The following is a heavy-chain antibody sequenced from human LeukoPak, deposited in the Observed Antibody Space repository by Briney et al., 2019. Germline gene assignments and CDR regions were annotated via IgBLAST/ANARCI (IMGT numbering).Heavy chain of an antibody. CDR1: GLTFSSYW. CDR2: INSDGSST. J-gene: IGHJ4*02. CDR3: AYISDIVLMEVDY. V-gene: IGHV3-74*01. D-gene: IGHD2-8*01. Sequence: GGCLRLSCAASGLTFSSYWMHWVPQAAGKGLVWVSRINSDGSSTSYADSVKGRFTISRDNAKNTLYLQIYSLRAEETAESYCAYISDIVLMEVDYWGQGTLVTVSS.